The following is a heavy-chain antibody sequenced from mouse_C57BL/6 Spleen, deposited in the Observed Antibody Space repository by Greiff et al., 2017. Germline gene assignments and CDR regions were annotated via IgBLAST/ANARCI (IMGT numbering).Heavy chain of an antibody. CDR2: INPRTGGT. D-gene: IGHD3-1*01. CDR3: ARSSSGPSIDY. J-gene: IGHJ4*01. V-gene: IGHV1-42*01. Sequence: VQLQQSGPELVKPGASVKISCKASGYSFTGYYMNWVKQSPEKSLEWIGEINPRTGGTNYNQKFKAKATLTVTKSSSTAYMQLKSLTSGYSAVYSWARSSSGPSIDYWGQGTSVTVSS. CDR1: GYSFTGYY.